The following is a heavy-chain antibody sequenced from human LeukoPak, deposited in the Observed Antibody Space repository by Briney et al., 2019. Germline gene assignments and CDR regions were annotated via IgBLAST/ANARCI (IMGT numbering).Heavy chain of an antibody. D-gene: IGHD5-18*01. Sequence: PGGSLRLSCAASGFTFSTYEMNWVRQAPGKGLEWVSYIFNSDDTIYYADSVKGRFTISRDNAKNSLYLQMSSLRAEDTAVYYCAREGYNFGYWFDPWGQGTLVTVSS. J-gene: IGHJ5*02. V-gene: IGHV3-48*03. CDR3: AREGYNFGYWFDP. CDR2: IFNSDDTI. CDR1: GFTFSTYE.